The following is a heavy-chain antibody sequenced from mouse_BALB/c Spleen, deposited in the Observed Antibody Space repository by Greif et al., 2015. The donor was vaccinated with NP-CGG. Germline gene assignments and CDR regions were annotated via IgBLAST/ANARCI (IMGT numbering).Heavy chain of an antibody. J-gene: IGHJ2*01. D-gene: IGHD1-2*01. CDR1: GYTFTDYW. Sequence: QVQLQQSGAELVMPGASVKMSCKASGYTFTDYWMHWVKQRPGQGLEWIGAIDTSDSYTSYNQKFKGKATLTVDESSSTAYMQLSSLTSEDSAVYYCARSPHYYGYFDYWGQGTTLTVSS. CDR2: IDTSDSYT. CDR3: ARSPHYYGYFDY. V-gene: IGHV1-69*01.